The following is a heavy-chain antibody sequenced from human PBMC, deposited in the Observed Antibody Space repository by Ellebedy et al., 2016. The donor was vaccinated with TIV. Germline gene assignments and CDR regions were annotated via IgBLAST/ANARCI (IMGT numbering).Heavy chain of an antibody. V-gene: IGHV3-48*02. D-gene: IGHD3-10*01. CDR3: ATGGNYYGSGSST. J-gene: IGHJ5*02. CDR1: GFTFSSYS. CDR2: ISSSSSTI. Sequence: GESLKISCAASGFTFSSYSMNWVRQAPGKGLEWVSYISSSSSTIYYADSVKGRFTISRDNAKNSLYLQMNSLRDEDTAVYYCATGGNYYGSGSSTWGQGTLVTVSS.